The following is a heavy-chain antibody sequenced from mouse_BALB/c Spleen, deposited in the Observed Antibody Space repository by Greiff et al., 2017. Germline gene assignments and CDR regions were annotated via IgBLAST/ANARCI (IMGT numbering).Heavy chain of an antibody. Sequence: DVMLVESGGDLVKPGGSLKLSCAASGFTFSSYGMSWVRQTPDKRLEWVATISSGGSYTYYPDSVKGRFTISRDNAKNTLYLQMSSLKSEDTAMYYCASRLPTAYAMDYWGQGTSVTVSS. CDR1: GFTFSSYG. CDR3: ASRLPTAYAMDY. D-gene: IGHD1-2*01. CDR2: ISSGGSYT. V-gene: IGHV5-6*02. J-gene: IGHJ4*01.